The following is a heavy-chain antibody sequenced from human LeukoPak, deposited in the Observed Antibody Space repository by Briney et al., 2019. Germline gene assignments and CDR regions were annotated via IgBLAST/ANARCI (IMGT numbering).Heavy chain of an antibody. J-gene: IGHJ4*02. V-gene: IGHV3-30-3*01. CDR2: ISYDGSNK. CDR3: ARSGSGWFDY. D-gene: IGHD6-19*01. CDR1: GFTFSSYA. Sequence: GGSLRLSCAASGFTFSSYAMSWVRQAPGKGLEWVAVISYDGSNKYYADSVKGRFTISRDNSKNTLYLQMNSLRAEDTAVYYCARSGSGWFDYWGQGTLVTVSS.